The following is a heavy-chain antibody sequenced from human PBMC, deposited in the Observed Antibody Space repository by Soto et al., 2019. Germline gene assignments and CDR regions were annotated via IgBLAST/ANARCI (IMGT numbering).Heavy chain of an antibody. J-gene: IGHJ4*02. Sequence: QVQLQESGPGLMKPSETLSLTCTVSGGSVNSAYYYWSWIRQPPGKGLEWIGYIYYSGSTNYNPPLTSGVPISLATPKTHSSVRLSSVAAGDTAVDYWGGGGGSYGPFDSWGQGTLVTVSS. V-gene: IGHV4-61*01. CDR1: GGSVNSAYYY. CDR2: IYYSGST. CDR3: GGGGGSYGPFDS. D-gene: IGHD1-26*01.